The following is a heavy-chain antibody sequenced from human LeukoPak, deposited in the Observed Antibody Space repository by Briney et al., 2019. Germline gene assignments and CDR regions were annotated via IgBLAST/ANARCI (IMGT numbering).Heavy chain of an antibody. CDR3: ARLVTGTTVINSGWFDP. D-gene: IGHD4-23*01. J-gene: IGHJ5*02. Sequence: GGSLRLSCAASGLTVSSNYMTWVRQAPGKGLEWASVIYSGGNTYYADSVKGRFSISRDNSKNTVYLQMNSLRVEDTAVYYCARLVTGTTVINSGWFDPWGQGTLVTVSA. CDR1: GLTVSSNY. CDR2: IYSGGNT. V-gene: IGHV3-66*04.